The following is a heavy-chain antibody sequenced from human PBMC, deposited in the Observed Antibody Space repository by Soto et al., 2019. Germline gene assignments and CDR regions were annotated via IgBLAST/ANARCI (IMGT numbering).Heavy chain of an antibody. CDR2: INHSGST. CDR3: ARVLGETGYYGMDV. CDR1: GGSFSGYY. D-gene: IGHD3-10*01. J-gene: IGHJ6*02. Sequence: PSETLSLTCAVYGGSFSGYYWSWIRQPPGKGLEWIGEINHSGSTNYNPSLKSRVTISVDTSKNQFSLKLSSVTAADTAVYYCARVLGETGYYGMDVWGQGTTVTVSS. V-gene: IGHV4-34*01.